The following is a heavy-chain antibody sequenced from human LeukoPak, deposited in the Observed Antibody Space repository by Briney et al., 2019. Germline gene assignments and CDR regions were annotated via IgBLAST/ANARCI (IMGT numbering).Heavy chain of an antibody. Sequence: LETLSLTCTVSGGSISSYYWSWIRQPPGEGLEWIGYIYTSGSTNYNPSLKSRVTISVDTSKNQFSLKLSSVTAADTAVYYCARHARTLLWFGEFDYWGQGTLVTVSS. D-gene: IGHD3-10*01. CDR1: GGSISSYY. CDR3: ARHARTLLWFGEFDY. J-gene: IGHJ4*02. V-gene: IGHV4-4*09. CDR2: IYTSGST.